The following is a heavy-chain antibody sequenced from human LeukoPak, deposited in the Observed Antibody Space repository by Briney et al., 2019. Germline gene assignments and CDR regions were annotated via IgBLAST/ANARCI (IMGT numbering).Heavy chain of an antibody. CDR2: IRYDGITR. V-gene: IGHV3-30*02. CDR1: GFSFSGYG. D-gene: IGHD4-17*01. Sequence: GGSLRLSCAASGFSFSGYGMHWVRQVPGKGLEWVAFIRYDGITRFYIDSVKGRFAISRDNSKNTLSLQMNSLRTEDTAVYYCAALHTGTFVDYWGQGTLVTVSS. J-gene: IGHJ4*02. CDR3: AALHTGTFVDY.